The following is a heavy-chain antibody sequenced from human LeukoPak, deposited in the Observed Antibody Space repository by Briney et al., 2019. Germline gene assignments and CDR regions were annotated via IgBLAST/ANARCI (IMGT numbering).Heavy chain of an antibody. V-gene: IGHV3-30-3*01. J-gene: IGHJ6*03. D-gene: IGHD1-14*01. CDR2: ISYDGSNK. CDR3: AKGGVYRGYYYYYMDV. Sequence: GGSLRLSCAASGFTFSSYAMHWVRQAPGKGLEWVAVISYDGSNKYYADSVKGRFTISRDNAKNSLYLQMNSLRTDDMALYYCAKGGVYRGYYYYYMDVWGKGTTVTVSS. CDR1: GFTFSSYA.